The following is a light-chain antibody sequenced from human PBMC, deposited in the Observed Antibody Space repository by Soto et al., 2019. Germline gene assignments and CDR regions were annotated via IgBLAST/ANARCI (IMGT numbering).Light chain of an antibody. CDR1: QTIFSW. V-gene: IGKV1-5*03. J-gene: IGKJ2*03. CDR2: KAS. Sequence: IQMTQSPSTLSASVGDRVSITCRASQTIFSWLAWYQQKPGKAPNLLIYKASRLESGVPSRFSGSGSGTEFTLTISGLQPDDFAAYYCQQYNSYPYSCGQGTKLEIK. CDR3: QQYNSYPYS.